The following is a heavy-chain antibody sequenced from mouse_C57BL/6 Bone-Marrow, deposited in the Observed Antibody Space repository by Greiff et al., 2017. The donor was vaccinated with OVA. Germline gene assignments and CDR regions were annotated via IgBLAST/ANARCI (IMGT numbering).Heavy chain of an antibody. Sequence: VQLQQPGAELVRPGSSVKLSCKASGYTFTSYWMHWVKQRPIQGLEWIGNIDPSDSETHYNQKFKDKATLTVDKSSSTAYMQLSSLTSEDSAVYYCARNGYYYGSSTYYFDYWGQGTTLTVSS. D-gene: IGHD1-1*01. V-gene: IGHV1-52*01. CDR2: IDPSDSET. CDR3: ARNGYYYGSSTYYFDY. CDR1: GYTFTSYW. J-gene: IGHJ2*01.